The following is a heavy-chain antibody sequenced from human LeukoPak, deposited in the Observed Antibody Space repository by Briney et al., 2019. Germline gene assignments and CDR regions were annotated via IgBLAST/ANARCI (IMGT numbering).Heavy chain of an antibody. CDR3: ARVIITMVRGVISRYFDY. CDR1: GGSFSGYY. V-gene: IGHV4-34*01. CDR2: INHSGST. D-gene: IGHD3-10*01. Sequence: PSETLSLTCAVYGGSFSGYYWSWIRQPPGKGLEWIGEINHSGSTNYNPSLKSRVTISVDTSKNQFSLKLSSVTAADTAVYYCARVIITMVRGVISRYFDYWGQGTLVTVSS. J-gene: IGHJ4*02.